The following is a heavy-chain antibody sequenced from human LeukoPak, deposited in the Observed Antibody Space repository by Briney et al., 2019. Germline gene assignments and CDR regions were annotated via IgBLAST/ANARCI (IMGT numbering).Heavy chain of an antibody. CDR1: GYTFTSYD. Sequence: GASVKVSCKASGYTFTSYDINWVRQATGQGLEWMGWMNPNSGNTGYAQKFQGRVTMTRNTSISTAYMELSSLRSEDTAVYYCAREVDVDTALAYGMDVWGQGTTVTVSS. J-gene: IGHJ6*02. V-gene: IGHV1-8*01. CDR3: AREVDVDTALAYGMDV. D-gene: IGHD5-18*01. CDR2: MNPNSGNT.